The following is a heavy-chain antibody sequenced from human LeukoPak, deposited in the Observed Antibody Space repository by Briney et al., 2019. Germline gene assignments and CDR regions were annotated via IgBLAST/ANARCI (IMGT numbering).Heavy chain of an antibody. Sequence: SETLSLTCAVSGYSISSGYYWGWIRQPPGKGLEWIGSIYHSGSTCYNPSLKSRVILSVDTSKNQFSLKLTSVTAADTAVYYCAKLWRTVVEEDYWGQGTLVTVSS. CDR3: AKLWRTVVEEDY. CDR1: GYSISSGYY. D-gene: IGHD3-3*01. CDR2: IYHSGST. V-gene: IGHV4-38-2*01. J-gene: IGHJ4*02.